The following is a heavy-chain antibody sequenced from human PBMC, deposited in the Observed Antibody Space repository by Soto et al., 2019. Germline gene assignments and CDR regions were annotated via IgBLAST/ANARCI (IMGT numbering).Heavy chain of an antibody. CDR3: ARGVTYYDILTGYSPYNWLDP. V-gene: IGHV1-18*01. CDR1: GYTFTSYG. CDR2: ISAYNGNT. J-gene: IGHJ5*02. Sequence: ASVKVSCKASGYTFTSYGISWVRQAPGQGLEWMGWISAYNGNTNYAQKLQGRVTMTTDTSTSTAYMELRSLRSDDTAVYYCARGVTYYDILTGYSPYNWLDPWGQGTLVTVSS. D-gene: IGHD3-9*01.